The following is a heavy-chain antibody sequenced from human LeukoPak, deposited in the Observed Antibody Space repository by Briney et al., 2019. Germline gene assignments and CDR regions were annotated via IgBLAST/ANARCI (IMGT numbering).Heavy chain of an antibody. CDR3: ARGPFIITMVRGVSWFDP. V-gene: IGHV4-34*01. J-gene: IGHJ5*02. D-gene: IGHD3-10*01. CDR1: GGSFSGYY. CDR2: INHSGST. Sequence: PSETLSLTCAVYGGSFSGYYWSWIRQPPGKGLEWMGEINHSGSTNYNPSLKRRVTISVDTSKNQFSLKLSSVTAADTAVYYCARGPFIITMVRGVSWFDPWGQGTLVTVSS.